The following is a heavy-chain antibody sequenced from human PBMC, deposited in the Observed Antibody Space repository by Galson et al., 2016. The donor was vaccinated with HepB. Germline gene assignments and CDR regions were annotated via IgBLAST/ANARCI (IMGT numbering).Heavy chain of an antibody. V-gene: IGHV3-23*01. J-gene: IGHJ5*02. CDR1: GFTFNSYA. CDR3: AKQDSPRGPCRLDP. CDR2: ISGSGGST. Sequence: SLRLSCAASGFTFNSYAMNWVRQAPGKGLEWVATISGSGGSTSYADSVKGRLTISRDNSKNTLYLQMDSLRAEDTATYYCAKQDSPRGPCRLDPWGQGTLVTVSS. D-gene: IGHD4-11*01.